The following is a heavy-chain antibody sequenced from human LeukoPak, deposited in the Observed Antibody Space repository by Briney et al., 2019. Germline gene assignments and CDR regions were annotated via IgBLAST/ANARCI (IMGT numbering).Heavy chain of an antibody. Sequence: GGSLRLSCAASGFTFSSYAMSWVRQAPGKGLEGVSAISGSGGSTYYADSVKGRFTISRDNSKNTLYLQMNSLRAEDTAVYYCAKDGAWNYDLPYYYYYMDVWGKGTTVTVSS. J-gene: IGHJ6*03. CDR2: ISGSGGST. D-gene: IGHD1-7*01. CDR3: AKDGAWNYDLPYYYYYMDV. V-gene: IGHV3-23*01. CDR1: GFTFSSYA.